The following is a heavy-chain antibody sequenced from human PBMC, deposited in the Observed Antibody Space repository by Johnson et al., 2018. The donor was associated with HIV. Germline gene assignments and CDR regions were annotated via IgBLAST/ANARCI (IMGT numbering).Heavy chain of an antibody. V-gene: IGHV3-30*02. D-gene: IGHD1-26*01. CDR3: ARDRTGGAFDI. CDR2: IRYDESNK. Sequence: QVQLVEPGGGVVQPGGSLRLSCAASGFTFSNYGMHWFRQAPGKGLEWVAFIRYDESNKYYADSLKGRFTISRDNSKNTLCLQMNSLRAEDTALYYCARDRTGGAFDIWGQGTMVTVSS. J-gene: IGHJ3*02. CDR1: GFTFSNYG.